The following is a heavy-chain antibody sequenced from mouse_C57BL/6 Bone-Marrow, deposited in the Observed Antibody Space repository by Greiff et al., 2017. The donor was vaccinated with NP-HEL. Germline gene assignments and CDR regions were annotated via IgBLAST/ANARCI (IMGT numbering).Heavy chain of an antibody. Sequence: VQLVESGPELVKPGASVKISCKASGYAFSSSWMNWVKQRPGKGLEWIGRIYPGDGDTNYNGKFKGKTTLTADKSSSTAYMQLSSLTSEDSAVYFCARSGGYYPYYFDYWGQGTTLTVSS. V-gene: IGHV1-82*01. CDR1: GYAFSSSW. J-gene: IGHJ2*01. CDR2: IYPGDGDT. D-gene: IGHD2-3*01. CDR3: ARSGGYYPYYFDY.